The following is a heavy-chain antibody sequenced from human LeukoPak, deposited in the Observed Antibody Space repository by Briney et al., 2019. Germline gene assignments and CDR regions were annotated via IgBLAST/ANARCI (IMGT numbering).Heavy chain of an antibody. CDR3: ARRPSYDFWSGYYGVDGLDV. CDR1: GYRSVSHW. Sequence: GESLKISCKTSGYRSVSHWIVWVRQMPGKGLEWLGIIYPGDSDTRYSPSFQGQVTISADKSISTAYLQWSSLRASDTAMYYCARRPSYDFWSGYYGVDGLDVWGQGTMVTVSS. J-gene: IGHJ3*01. CDR2: IYPGDSDT. D-gene: IGHD3-3*01. V-gene: IGHV5-51*01.